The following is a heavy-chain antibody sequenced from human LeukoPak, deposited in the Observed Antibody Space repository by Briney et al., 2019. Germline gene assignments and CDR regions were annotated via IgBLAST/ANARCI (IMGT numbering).Heavy chain of an antibody. Sequence: SETLSLTCTVSGGSISSYYWSWIRQPPGKGLEWIGYIYYSGSTNYNPSLKSRVTISVDTSKNQFSLKLSSVTAADTAVYYCARLAYYYDSSESSDAFDIWGQGTMVTVSS. CDR1: GGSISSYY. J-gene: IGHJ3*02. D-gene: IGHD3-22*01. CDR3: ARLAYYYDSSESSDAFDI. CDR2: IYYSGST. V-gene: IGHV4-59*08.